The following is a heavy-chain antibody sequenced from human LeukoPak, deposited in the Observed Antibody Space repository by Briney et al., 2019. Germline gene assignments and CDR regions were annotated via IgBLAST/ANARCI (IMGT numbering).Heavy chain of an antibody. CDR2: IYYSGTT. CDR3: ARSSGAYRSFDY. D-gene: IGHD1-26*01. Sequence: SETLSLTCTVSGGSISSYYWSWIRQPPGKGLEWIGYIYYSGTTDYNPSLKSRVTISVDTSNNQFSLQVSSVTAADTAVYYCARSSGAYRSFDYWGQGTLVPVSS. CDR1: GGSISSYY. V-gene: IGHV4-59*01. J-gene: IGHJ4*02.